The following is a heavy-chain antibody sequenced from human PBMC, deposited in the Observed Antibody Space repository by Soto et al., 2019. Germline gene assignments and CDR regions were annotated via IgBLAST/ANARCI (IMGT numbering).Heavy chain of an antibody. V-gene: IGHV3-23*01. CDR2: ISGSGGSS. D-gene: IGHD6-13*01. CDR1: GFAFSTYA. J-gene: IGHJ6*02. CDR3: AKVTKRAAAGRYEYYKYGMDV. Sequence: EVQLLESGGALEHPGGSLRLSCAAAGFAFSTYAMTWVRQAPGKGLEWVSVISGSGGSSYYEASVKGLFTISRDNSKNTLFLQMNGLRAEDTAVYYCAKVTKRAAAGRYEYYKYGMDVWGQGTTVTVSS.